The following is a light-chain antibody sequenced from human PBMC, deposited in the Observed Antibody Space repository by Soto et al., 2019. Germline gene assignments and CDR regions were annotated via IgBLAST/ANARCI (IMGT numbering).Light chain of an antibody. CDR3: QQFGTSSLVT. V-gene: IGKV3-20*01. CDR1: QSVNTKY. Sequence: IVLTQSPGTLSSSPGERAKLSCRASQSVNTKYLAWYQQKPGQAPRLLISGVSSRATGIPDRFSGSGSGTDFILTISRVEPEDFAVYYCQQFGTSSLVTFGPGTKVDIK. CDR2: GVS. J-gene: IGKJ3*01.